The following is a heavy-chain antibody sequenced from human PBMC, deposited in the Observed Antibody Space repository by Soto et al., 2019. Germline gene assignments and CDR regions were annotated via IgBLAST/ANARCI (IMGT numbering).Heavy chain of an antibody. Sequence: LSLTCTVAGDSISTFYWSWIRQPPGKGLEWIGYIHYSGSTNYNPSLKSQVIISVDTSKNQFSLKLSSVTAADTAVYFCARVRSNLFDYWGQGTLVTVSS. CDR3: ARVRSNLFDY. V-gene: IGHV4-59*01. CDR2: IHYSGST. CDR1: GDSISTFY. D-gene: IGHD3-3*01. J-gene: IGHJ4*02.